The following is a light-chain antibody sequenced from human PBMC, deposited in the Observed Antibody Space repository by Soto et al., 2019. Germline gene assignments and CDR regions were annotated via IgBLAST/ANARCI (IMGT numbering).Light chain of an antibody. J-gene: IGLJ2*01. CDR1: SSDVGGYNY. CDR3: CSYAGSFTLVV. CDR2: DVY. V-gene: IGLV2-11*01. Sequence: QSALTQPRSVSGSPGQSVTISCTGTSSDVGGYNYVSWYQQHPGKAPKLIIYDVYKRPSGVPDRFSGSKSGNTASLTISGLQAEDEADYYCCSYAGSFTLVVFGGGTQLTVL.